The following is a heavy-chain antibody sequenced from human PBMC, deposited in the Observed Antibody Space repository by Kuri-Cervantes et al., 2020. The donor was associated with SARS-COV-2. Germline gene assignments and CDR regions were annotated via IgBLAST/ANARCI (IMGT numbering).Heavy chain of an antibody. CDR1: GFTFSSYE. D-gene: IGHD2-2*01. V-gene: IGHV3-48*03. CDR3: ASQDIVVVPAANAFDI. Sequence: GESLKISCAASGFTFSSYEMNWVRQAPGKGLEWVSYISSSGSTIYNADSVKGRFTISRDNAKNSLYLQMNSLRAEDTAVYYCASQDIVVVPAANAFDIWGQGTMVTVSS. CDR2: ISSSGSTI. J-gene: IGHJ3*02.